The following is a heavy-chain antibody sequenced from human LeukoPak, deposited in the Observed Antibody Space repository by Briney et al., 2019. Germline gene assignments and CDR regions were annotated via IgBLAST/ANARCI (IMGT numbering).Heavy chain of an antibody. CDR2: IYYSGST. Sequence: SETLSLTCTVSGGSISDYYWSWIRQPPGKGLEWIGYIYYSGSTTYSPSLKSRVTISVDMSKNQFSLRLSSVTAADTAVYYCARGLYYYDSSIAYWGQGSLVTVSS. CDR3: ARGLYYYDSSIAY. D-gene: IGHD3-22*01. CDR1: GGSISDYY. V-gene: IGHV4-59*12. J-gene: IGHJ4*02.